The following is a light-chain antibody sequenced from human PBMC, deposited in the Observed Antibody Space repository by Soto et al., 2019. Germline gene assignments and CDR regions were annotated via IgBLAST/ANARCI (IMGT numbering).Light chain of an antibody. V-gene: IGLV3-21*04. CDR1: NTGSKS. Sequence: SYELTQPPAVSVAPGKTATITCGGHNTGSKSVHWYQQKPGQAPVLVIYSDSDRPSAIPERFSGSNSGNTATLTINRVEAGDGANYYCKVWDSGSDNVVFGGGTKLTVL. CDR3: KVWDSGSDNVV. CDR2: SDS. J-gene: IGLJ3*02.